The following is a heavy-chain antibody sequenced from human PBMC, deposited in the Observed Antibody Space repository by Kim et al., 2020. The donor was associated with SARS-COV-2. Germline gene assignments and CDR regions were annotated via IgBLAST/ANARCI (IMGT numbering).Heavy chain of an antibody. J-gene: IGHJ6*02. D-gene: IGHD2-2*01. V-gene: IGHV3-49*03. CDR2: IRSKAYGGTT. CDR1: GFTFGDYA. Sequence: GGSLRLSCTASGFTFGDYAMSWFRQAPGKGLEWVGFIRSKAYGGTTEYAASVKGRFTISRDDSKSIAYLQMNSLKTEDTAVYYCTRDSARGYCSSTSCYGWEYYYYYGMDVWGQGTTVTVSS. CDR3: TRDSARGYCSSTSCYGWEYYYYYGMDV.